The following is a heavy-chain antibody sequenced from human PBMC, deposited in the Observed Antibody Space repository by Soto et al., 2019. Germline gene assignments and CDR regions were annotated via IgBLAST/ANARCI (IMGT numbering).Heavy chain of an antibody. CDR2: ISSSSSYT. J-gene: IGHJ4*02. V-gene: IGHV3-11*06. CDR1: GFPFSDNY. CDR3: ARDRKRYYYDSSGYYPTDY. Sequence: PGGPLRPPGAASGFPFSDNYISWIRQAPGKGRGWVSYISSSSSYTNYADSVKGRFTISRDNAKNSLYLQMNSLRAEDTAVYYCARDRKRYYYDSSGYYPTDYWGQGTLVTVSS. D-gene: IGHD3-22*01.